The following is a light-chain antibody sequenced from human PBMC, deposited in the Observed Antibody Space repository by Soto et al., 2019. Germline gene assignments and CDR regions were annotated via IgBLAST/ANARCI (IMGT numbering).Light chain of an antibody. CDR2: EAS. Sequence: QYALTQPASVSGSPGQSITISCTGNNSDVGSHNFVSWYQQYPGKAPKLLIYEASKRPSGLSNRFSGSKSGNTASLTISGLQAEDEADYYCCSLTNGATWVFGGGTKLTVL. CDR1: NSDVGSHNF. J-gene: IGLJ3*02. V-gene: IGLV2-23*01. CDR3: CSLTNGATWV.